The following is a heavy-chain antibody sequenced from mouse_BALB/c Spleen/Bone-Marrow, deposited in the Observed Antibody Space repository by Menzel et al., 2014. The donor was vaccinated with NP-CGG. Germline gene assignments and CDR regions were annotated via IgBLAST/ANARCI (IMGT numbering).Heavy chain of an antibody. J-gene: IGHJ2*01. V-gene: IGHV1-9*01. CDR2: ILPGSGSS. CDR3: TRWGWSFDY. D-gene: IGHD2-3*01. Sequence: QVQLQQSGAELMKPGASVKISYKATGYTFSSYWIEWVKQRPGHGLEWIGEILPGSGSSNYNEKFKGKATITADTSSNTAYMQLSSLTSEDSAVYYCTRWGWSFDYWGQGTTLTVSS. CDR1: GYTFSSYW.